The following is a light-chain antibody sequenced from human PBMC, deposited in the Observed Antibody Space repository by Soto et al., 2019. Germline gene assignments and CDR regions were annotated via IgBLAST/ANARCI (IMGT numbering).Light chain of an antibody. Sequence: QSVLTQPPSASGTPGQRVTISCSGSSSNIGVNTANWYQRLPGMAPKLLIYANDQRPSGVPDRFSGSKSGASASLAISGLQSEDGADYYCAAWDDSLSGVIFGAGTKLTVL. CDR2: AND. V-gene: IGLV1-44*01. CDR3: AAWDDSLSGVI. CDR1: SSNIGVNT. J-gene: IGLJ2*01.